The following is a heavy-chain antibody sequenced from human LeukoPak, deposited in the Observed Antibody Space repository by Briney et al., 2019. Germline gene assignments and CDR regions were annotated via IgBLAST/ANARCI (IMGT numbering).Heavy chain of an antibody. CDR2: INPNSDGT. V-gene: IGHV1-2*02. Sequence: ASVKVSCKASGGTFSSYAISWVRQAPGQGLEWMGWINPNSDGTNYAQKFQGRVTMTRDTSISSAYMELSRLRSDDTAVYYCARDNGLVVVPSWFDPWGQGTLVTVSS. J-gene: IGHJ5*02. CDR3: ARDNGLVVVPSWFDP. CDR1: GGTFSSYA. D-gene: IGHD2-2*01.